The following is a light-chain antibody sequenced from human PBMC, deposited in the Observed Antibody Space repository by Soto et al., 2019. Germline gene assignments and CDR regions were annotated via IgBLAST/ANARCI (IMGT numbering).Light chain of an antibody. CDR1: ESISSSY. V-gene: IGKV3-20*01. J-gene: IGKJ1*01. CDR2: GAS. Sequence: EIVLTQSPGTLSLSPGERATLSCRATESISSSYLAWYQQEPGQAPRLLIYGASSRATGIPDRFSGSGPGTDFTLTISRLEPEDFAVYYCQQYGSSPPWTFGQGTKVDIK. CDR3: QQYGSSPPWT.